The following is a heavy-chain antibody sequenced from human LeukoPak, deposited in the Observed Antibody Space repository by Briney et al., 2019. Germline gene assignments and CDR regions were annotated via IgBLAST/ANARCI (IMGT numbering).Heavy chain of an antibody. Sequence: SETLSLTCSVSGGSISSSSNYWGWIRQPPGKGLEWIGTIYYSGSTYYNPSLKSRVTISVDTSKNQFSLKLSSVTAADTAVYYCARHTYGSGPFGGFDYWGQGTLVTVSS. D-gene: IGHD3-10*01. J-gene: IGHJ4*02. CDR2: IYYSGST. V-gene: IGHV4-39*01. CDR1: GGSISSSSNY. CDR3: ARHTYGSGPFGGFDY.